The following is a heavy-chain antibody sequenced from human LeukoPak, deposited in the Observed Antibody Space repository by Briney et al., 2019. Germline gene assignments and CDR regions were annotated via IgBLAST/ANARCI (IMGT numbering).Heavy chain of an antibody. D-gene: IGHD2-2*01. V-gene: IGHV3-23*03. Sequence: GGSLRLSCTASGFTFSSYAMSWVRQAPGKGLEWVSVIYSGGSIYYTDSVKGRFTISRDNSKNTLYLQMNSLRAEDTAIYYCARGCSSTSCCFDYWGQGTLVTVSS. CDR3: ARGCSSTSCCFDY. CDR1: GFTFSSYA. J-gene: IGHJ4*02. CDR2: IYSGGSI.